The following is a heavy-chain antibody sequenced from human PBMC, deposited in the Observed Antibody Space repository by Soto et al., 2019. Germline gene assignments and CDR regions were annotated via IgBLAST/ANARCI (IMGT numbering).Heavy chain of an antibody. CDR1: GYTFTSYA. V-gene: IGHV1-3*01. Sequence: ASVKVSCKASGYTFTSYAMHWVRQAPGQRLEWMGWINSGNYNTKYSQKFQGRVTITRDTSASTAYMELSSLRSEDTAVYYCARTGWYDSLYYWGQGTLVTVSS. J-gene: IGHJ4*02. CDR3: ARTGWYDSLYY. CDR2: INSGNYNT. D-gene: IGHD6-19*01.